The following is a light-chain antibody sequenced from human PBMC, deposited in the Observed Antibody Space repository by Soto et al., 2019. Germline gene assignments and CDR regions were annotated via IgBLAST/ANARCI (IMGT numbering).Light chain of an antibody. CDR3: QQYNKWPPYT. V-gene: IGKV3-15*01. CDR2: GAS. J-gene: IGKJ2*01. CDR1: QSVSSN. Sequence: EIVMTQSPANLSVSPGERATLSCRASQSVSSNLAWYQQKPGQGPRLLIYGASTRATSIPARFSGSGSGTEFTITINSLPSEDFAVYYCQQYNKWPPYTFGQGTKLEIK.